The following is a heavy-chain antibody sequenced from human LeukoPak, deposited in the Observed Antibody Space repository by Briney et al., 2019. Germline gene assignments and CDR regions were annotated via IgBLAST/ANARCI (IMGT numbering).Heavy chain of an antibody. CDR2: ITHSGST. D-gene: IGHD3-10*01. CDR1: GGSFSGFY. Sequence: SETLSLTCAVYGGSFSGFYWSWIRQSPGKGLEWIGEITHSGSTNYNPSLKSRVTISVDTSKNQFSLKLSSVTAADTAVYYCARRLRFGAGIDYWGQGTLVTVSS. J-gene: IGHJ4*02. CDR3: ARRLRFGAGIDY. V-gene: IGHV4-34*01.